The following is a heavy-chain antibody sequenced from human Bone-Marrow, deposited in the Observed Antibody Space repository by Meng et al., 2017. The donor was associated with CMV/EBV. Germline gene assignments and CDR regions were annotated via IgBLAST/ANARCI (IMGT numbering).Heavy chain of an antibody. Sequence: SETLSLSCPVSGGSISSTTYYWGWIRQPPGKGLEWIGSIYYSGSTYYNPSLKSRVTISLDTSKNKFSLEVPSVTAADTAVYYCARDFLLPLAILDYWGQGTLVTVSS. J-gene: IGHJ4*02. CDR3: ARDFLLPLAILDY. D-gene: IGHD2-21*01. V-gene: IGHV4-39*07. CDR2: IYYSGST. CDR1: GGSISSTTYY.